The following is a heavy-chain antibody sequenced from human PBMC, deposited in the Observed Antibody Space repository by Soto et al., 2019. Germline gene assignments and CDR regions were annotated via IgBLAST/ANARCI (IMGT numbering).Heavy chain of an antibody. D-gene: IGHD1-26*01. V-gene: IGHV3-30*03. Sequence: QVQLVESGGGVVQPGRSLRLSCAASGFTFSSYGMHWVRQAXGKGLEWVAVISYDGSNKYYADSVKGRFTISRDNSXNXXXXXXXXXRXEDTAVYYCARSPYSVSYLAYFDYWGQGTLVTVSS. CDR1: GFTFSSYG. J-gene: IGHJ4*02. CDR3: ARSPYSVSYLAYFDY. CDR2: ISYDGSNK.